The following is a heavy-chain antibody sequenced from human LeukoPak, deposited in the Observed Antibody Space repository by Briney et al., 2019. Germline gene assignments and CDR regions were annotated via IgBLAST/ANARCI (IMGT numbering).Heavy chain of an antibody. D-gene: IGHD6-6*01. J-gene: IGHJ6*02. CDR3: ARDSTAARPLGYYYYGMDV. V-gene: IGHV1-69*13. Sequence: SVKVSCKASGGTFSSYAISWVRQAPGQGLEWMGGIIPIFGTANYAQKFQGRVTITADEPTSTAYMELSSLRSEDTAVYYCARDSTAARPLGYYYYGMDVWGQGTTVTVSS. CDR1: GGTFSSYA. CDR2: IIPIFGTA.